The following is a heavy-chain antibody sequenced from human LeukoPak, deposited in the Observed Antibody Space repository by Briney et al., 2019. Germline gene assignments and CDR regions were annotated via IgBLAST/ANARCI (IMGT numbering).Heavy chain of an antibody. CDR1: GFTFSSYG. CDR3: ARGSLLGYYGSGSPYYYYYGMDV. J-gene: IGHJ6*02. D-gene: IGHD3-10*01. CDR2: IWYDGSNK. Sequence: GSLRLSCAASGFTFSSYGMHWVRQAPGKGLEWVAVIWYDGSNKYYADSVKGRFTISRDNSKNTLYLQMNSLRAEDTAVYYCARGSLLGYYGSGSPYYYYYGMDVWGQGTTVTVSS. V-gene: IGHV3-33*01.